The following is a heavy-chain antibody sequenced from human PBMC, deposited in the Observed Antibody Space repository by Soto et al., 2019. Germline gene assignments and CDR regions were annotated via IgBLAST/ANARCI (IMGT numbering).Heavy chain of an antibody. J-gene: IGHJ5*02. CDR2: IIPIFGTA. CDR1: GGTFSSYA. D-gene: IGHD6-19*01. CDR3: ARGPRGQWLVWNHWFDP. Sequence: QVQLVQSGAEVKKPGSSVKVSCKASGGTFSSYAISWVRQAPGQGLEWMGGIIPIFGTANYAQKFQGRVTITADESTSTAYMELSSLRSEGTAVYYCARGPRGQWLVWNHWFDPWGQGTLVTVSS. V-gene: IGHV1-69*01.